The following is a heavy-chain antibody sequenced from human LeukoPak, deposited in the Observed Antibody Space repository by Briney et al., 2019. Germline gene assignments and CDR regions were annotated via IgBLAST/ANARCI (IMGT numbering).Heavy chain of an antibody. D-gene: IGHD3-9*01. J-gene: IGHJ4*02. V-gene: IGHV4-30-2*01. CDR1: GGSISSGGYS. Sequence: PSETLSLTCAVSGGSISSGGYSWSWIRQPPGKGLEWIGYIYHSGSTYYNPSLKSRVTISVDRSKNQFSLKLSSVTAADTAVYYCARGTPVPSTGYYAANDYWGQGTLVTVSS. CDR3: ARGTPVPSTGYYAANDY. CDR2: IYHSGST.